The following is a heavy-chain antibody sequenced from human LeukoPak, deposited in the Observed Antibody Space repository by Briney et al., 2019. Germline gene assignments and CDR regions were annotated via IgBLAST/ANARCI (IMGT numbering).Heavy chain of an antibody. CDR2: ISSSSSTI. CDR3: ARVNSNYVENAFDI. CDR1: GFTFSSYS. D-gene: IGHD4-11*01. J-gene: IGHJ3*02. Sequence: GGSLRLSCTASGFTFSSYSMNWVRQAPGKGLEWVSYISSSSSTIYYADSVKGRFTISRDNAKNSLYLQMNSLRAEDTAVYYCARVNSNYVENAFDIWGQGTMVTVSS. V-gene: IGHV3-48*01.